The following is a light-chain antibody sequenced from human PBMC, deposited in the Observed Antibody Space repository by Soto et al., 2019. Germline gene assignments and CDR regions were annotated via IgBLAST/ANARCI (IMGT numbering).Light chain of an antibody. V-gene: IGKV3-15*01. CDR3: QQYYNEPIT. CDR2: GAS. J-gene: IGKJ5*01. CDR1: QSVSSK. Sequence: TQSPGTLSLSPGERATLSCRASQSVSSKLAWYQQKPGQAPRLLIYGASSRATGIPVRFSGSGSGTEFTLTISSLQSEDFAIYYCQQYYNEPITFGQGTRLEI.